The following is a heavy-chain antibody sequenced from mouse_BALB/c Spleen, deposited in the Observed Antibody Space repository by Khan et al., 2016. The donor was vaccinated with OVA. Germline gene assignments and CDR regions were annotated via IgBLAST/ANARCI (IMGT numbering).Heavy chain of an antibody. CDR3: ARSTYSYAFVY. V-gene: IGHV3-8*02. J-gene: IGHJ3*01. CDR1: GDSITSGY. Sequence: EVQLQESGPSLVKPSQTLSLTCSVTGDSITSGYWNWIRKFPENKLEYMGYIIYTGYTYYNPSLPSRISITRHTSKTQYYLQVNAGTDEDTATYYCARSTYSYAFVYWGQGTLVTVSA. CDR2: IIYTGYT. D-gene: IGHD2-12*01.